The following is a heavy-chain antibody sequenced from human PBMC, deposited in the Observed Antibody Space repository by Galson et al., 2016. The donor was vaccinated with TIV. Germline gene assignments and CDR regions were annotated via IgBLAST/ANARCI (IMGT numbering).Heavy chain of an antibody. V-gene: IGHV3-23*01. Sequence: SLRLSCAASGVTFRNYAMSWVRQAPGKGLEWVSSISGSGASTYYADSVKGRFTISRDNSKNTLYLQMNSLRAEDTAVYYCAKMSGYGLDYYYYAMDVWGQGTTVTVSS. CDR2: ISGSGAST. CDR1: GVTFRNYA. D-gene: IGHD3-3*01. CDR3: AKMSGYGLDYYYYAMDV. J-gene: IGHJ6*02.